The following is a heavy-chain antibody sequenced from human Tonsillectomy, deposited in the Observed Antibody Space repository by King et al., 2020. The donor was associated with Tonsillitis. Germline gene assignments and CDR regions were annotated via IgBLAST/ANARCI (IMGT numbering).Heavy chain of an antibody. V-gene: IGHV3-23*04. CDR2: ISGSGNRT. D-gene: IGHD6-19*01. CDR3: AKASRVAVAGSRFDY. J-gene: IGHJ4*02. Sequence: VQLVESGGGSVQPGGSLRLSCAASGFTFRYYAMSWVRQAPGQGLEWVSGISGSGNRTYYVDSVKGRFTISRDSSKNTLYLHMNSLRADDTAIYYCAKASRVAVAGSRFDYRGQGTLVTVSS. CDR1: GFTFRYYA.